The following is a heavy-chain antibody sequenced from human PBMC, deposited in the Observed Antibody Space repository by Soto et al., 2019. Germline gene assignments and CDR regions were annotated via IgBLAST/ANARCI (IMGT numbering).Heavy chain of an antibody. CDR3: AREESKDYYMDV. J-gene: IGHJ6*03. CDR2: IYYSGST. Sequence: ASETLSLTCTVSGGSISSGGYYWSWIRQHPGKGLEWIGYIYYSGSTYYNPSLKSRVTISVDTSRNQFSLKLSSVTAADTAVYYCAREESKDYYMDVWGKGTTVTVSS. V-gene: IGHV4-31*03. CDR1: GGSISSGGYY.